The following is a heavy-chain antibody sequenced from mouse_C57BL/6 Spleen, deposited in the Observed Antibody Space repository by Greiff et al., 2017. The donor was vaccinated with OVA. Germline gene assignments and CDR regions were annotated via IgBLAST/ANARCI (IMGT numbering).Heavy chain of an antibody. D-gene: IGHD1-1*01. CDR2: IYPSDSET. CDR1: GYTFTSYW. Sequence: QVQLKQPGAELVRPGSSVKLSCKASGYTFTSYWMDWVKQRPGQGLEWIGNIYPSDSETHYNQKFKDKATLTVDKSSSTAYMQLSSLTSEDSAVYVCASSGYYVSSLLLAYWGQGTLLTVSA. CDR3: ASSGYYVSSLLLAY. V-gene: IGHV1-61*01. J-gene: IGHJ3*01.